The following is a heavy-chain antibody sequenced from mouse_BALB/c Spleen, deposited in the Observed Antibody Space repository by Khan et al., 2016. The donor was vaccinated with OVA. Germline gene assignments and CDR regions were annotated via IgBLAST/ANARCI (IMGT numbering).Heavy chain of an antibody. Sequence: VQLKQSGAELVKPGASVKLSCTASGFNIKDTYMNWVKQRPEQGLEWIGRIDPANGNSKYDPKFQGKATITTDTSSNTAYLQLNSLTSEDTAVYYCARPSTRGGFVYWGQGTLVTVSA. CDR2: IDPANGNS. CDR3: ARPSTRGGFVY. CDR1: GFNIKDTY. V-gene: IGHV14-3*02. J-gene: IGHJ3*01. D-gene: IGHD3-3*01.